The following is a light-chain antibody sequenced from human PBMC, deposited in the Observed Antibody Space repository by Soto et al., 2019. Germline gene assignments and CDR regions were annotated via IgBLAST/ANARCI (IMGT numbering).Light chain of an antibody. CDR2: EDN. CDR1: SGSIASNY. CDR3: QSYDSSTHVV. V-gene: IGLV6-57*04. Sequence: NFMLTQPHSVSESPGKTVTISCTRSSGSIASNYVQGYQQRPGSAPTTVIYEDNQRPSGVPDRFSGSIDSSSNSASLSISGLKTEDEADYYCQSYDSSTHVVFGGGTKLTVL. J-gene: IGLJ2*01.